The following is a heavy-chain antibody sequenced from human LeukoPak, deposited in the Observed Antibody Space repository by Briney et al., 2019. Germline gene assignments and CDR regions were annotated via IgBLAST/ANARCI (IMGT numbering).Heavy chain of an antibody. J-gene: IGHJ4*02. V-gene: IGHV5-51*01. CDR3: TRRGDERIVGATDY. D-gene: IGHD1-26*01. Sequence: GESLKISCKGSGHSFTNYWIGWVRQVPGKGLEWMGIFYPTDSNAVYSPSFQGHVTISADKSINTAYLQRSSLRASDTAMYFCTRRGDERIVGATDYWGQGTLVTVSS. CDR1: GHSFTNYW. CDR2: FYPTDSNA.